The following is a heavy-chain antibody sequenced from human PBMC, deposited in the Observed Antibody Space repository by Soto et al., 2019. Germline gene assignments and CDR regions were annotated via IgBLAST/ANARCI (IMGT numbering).Heavy chain of an antibody. V-gene: IGHV3-30*18. CDR3: AKQVPPICITTACSFDC. D-gene: IGHD3-10*01. J-gene: IGHJ4*02. CDR2: ISYDGSNK. CDR1: GFTFSSYG. Sequence: GGSLRLSCAASGFTFSSYGMHWVRQAPGKGLEWVAVISYDGSNKYYADSVKGRFTISRDNSKNTLYLQMNSLRAEDAAVYFCAKQVPPICITTACSFDCWGQGTLVPVSS.